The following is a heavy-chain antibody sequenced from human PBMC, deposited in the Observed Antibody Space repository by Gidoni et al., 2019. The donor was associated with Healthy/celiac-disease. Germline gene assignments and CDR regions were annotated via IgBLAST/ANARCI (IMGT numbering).Heavy chain of an antibody. CDR3: ARDCNSFDYGEPRRNYGMDV. Sequence: QVQLQESGPGLVKPSQTLSLTCTVSGGSISSGGYYWSWIRQHPGKGLEWIGYIYYSGSTYYNPSLKSRVTISVDTSKNQFSLKLSSVTAADTAVYYCARDCNSFDYGEPRRNYGMDVWGQGTTVTVSS. CDR2: IYYSGST. J-gene: IGHJ6*02. V-gene: IGHV4-31*03. D-gene: IGHD4-17*01. CDR1: GGSISSGGYY.